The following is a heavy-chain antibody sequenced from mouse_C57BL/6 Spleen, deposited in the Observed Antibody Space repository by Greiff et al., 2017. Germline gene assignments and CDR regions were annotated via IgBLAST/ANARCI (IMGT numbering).Heavy chain of an antibody. CDR3: ARKPPGMSLDY. CDR2: IWTGGST. D-gene: IGHD1-1*01. Sequence: VKLMESGPGLVAPSQSLSIPCTVSGFSLTSYAISWVRQPPGKGLEWLGVIWTGGSTNYNSAFISRLSISQDNSKSQVFLKMNILQSDDTARYYCARKPPGMSLDYWGQGTTLTVSS. CDR1: GFSLTSYA. V-gene: IGHV2-9-1*01. J-gene: IGHJ2*01.